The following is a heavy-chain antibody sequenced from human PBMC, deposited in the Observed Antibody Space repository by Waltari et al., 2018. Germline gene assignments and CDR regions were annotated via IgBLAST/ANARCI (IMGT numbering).Heavy chain of an antibody. J-gene: IGHJ3*02. CDR1: GGTFSSYD. CDR3: ARPGYSSNAFDI. D-gene: IGHD6-19*01. Sequence: QVQLVQSGAEVKKPGSSVKVSCKASGGTFSSYDISWVRQAPGQGLEWRGGIIPIVGTANYAQKFQGRVTITADKSTSTAYMELSSLRSEDTAVYYCARPGYSSNAFDIWGQGTMVTVSS. CDR2: IIPIVGTA. V-gene: IGHV1-69*14.